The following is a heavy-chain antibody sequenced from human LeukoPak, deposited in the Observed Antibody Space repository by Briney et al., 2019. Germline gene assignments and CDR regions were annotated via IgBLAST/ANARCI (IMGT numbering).Heavy chain of an antibody. Sequence: ASVKVSCKASGYTFTSYGINWVRQATGQGLEWMGWMNPNSGNTGYAQKFQGRVTMTRNTSISTAYMELSSLRSEDTAVYYCATSNLDYGAPFDPWGQGTLVTVSS. J-gene: IGHJ5*02. CDR3: ATSNLDYGAPFDP. CDR1: GYTFTSYG. D-gene: IGHD4-17*01. CDR2: MNPNSGNT. V-gene: IGHV1-8*01.